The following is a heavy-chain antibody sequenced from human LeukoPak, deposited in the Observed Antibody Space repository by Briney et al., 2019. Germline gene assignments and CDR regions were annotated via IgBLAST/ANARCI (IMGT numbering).Heavy chain of an antibody. D-gene: IGHD5-12*01. CDR1: GFTVSSNF. CDR2: IFSGGST. CDR3: ARYSGYDESGWTYYYYYGMDV. J-gene: IGHJ6*02. V-gene: IGHV3-66*01. Sequence: SGGSLRLSCAASGFTVSSNFMTWVRQAPGKGLEWVSVIFSGGSTYYADSVKGRFTISRDNSKNTLYLQMNSLRAEDTAVYYCARYSGYDESGWTYYYYYGMDVWGQGTTVTVSS.